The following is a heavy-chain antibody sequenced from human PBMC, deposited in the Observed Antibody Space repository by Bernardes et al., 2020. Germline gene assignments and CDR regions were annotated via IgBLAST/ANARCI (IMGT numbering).Heavy chain of an antibody. J-gene: IGHJ4*02. CDR3: ARGGVRGKSPVDY. CDR2: INHSGST. Sequence: ETLSLTCAVYGGSFSGYYWSWIRQPPGKGLEWIGEINHSGSTNYNPSLKSRVIISVDTSKNQFSLKLSSVTAADTAVYYCARGGVRGKSPVDYWGQGTLVTVSS. V-gene: IGHV4-34*01. CDR1: GGSFSGYY. D-gene: IGHD3-10*01.